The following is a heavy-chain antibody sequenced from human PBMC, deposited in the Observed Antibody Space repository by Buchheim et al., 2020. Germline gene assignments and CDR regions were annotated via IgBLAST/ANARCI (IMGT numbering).Heavy chain of an antibody. D-gene: IGHD4-23*01. CDR2: IKPSGGDT. Sequence: QVQLVQSGAEVKKPGASVKVSCKASGYTFTTYYIHWVRQAPGQGLEWMGLIKPSGGDTDYAQKFQGRVSMTRKTSTSTVYMEVSSLTSEDTAVYYCGRDPGYGGNPDVWGQGTT. V-gene: IGHV1-46*01. CDR3: GRDPGYGGNPDV. CDR1: GYTFTTYY. J-gene: IGHJ6*02.